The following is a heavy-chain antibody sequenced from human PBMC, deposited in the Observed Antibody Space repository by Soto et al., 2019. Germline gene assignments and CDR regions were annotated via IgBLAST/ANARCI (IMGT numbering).Heavy chain of an antibody. J-gene: IGHJ4*02. V-gene: IGHV1-3*01. CDR3: AIVYCSGGSCYYSWDY. Sequence: ASVKVSCKASGYTFTSYAMHWVRQAPGQRLEWMGWINAGNGNTKYSQKFQGRVTITRDTSASTAYMELSSLRSEDTAVYYCAIVYCSGGSCYYSWDYWGQGTLVTVSS. D-gene: IGHD2-15*01. CDR2: INAGNGNT. CDR1: GYTFTSYA.